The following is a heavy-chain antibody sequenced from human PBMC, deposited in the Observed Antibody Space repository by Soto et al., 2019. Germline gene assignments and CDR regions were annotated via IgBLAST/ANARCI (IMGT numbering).Heavy chain of an antibody. CDR2: ISSSSSTI. CDR1: GLTFSSYS. CDR3: AVGEESRYYYYGMDV. Sequence: EVQLVESGGGLVQRGGSLRLSCAASGLTFSSYSMNWVRQAPGKGLEWVSYISSSSSTIYYADSVKGRFTISRDNAKNLLYLQMNSLIAEDTAVYYCAVGEESRYYYYGMDVWGQGTTVTVSS. V-gene: IGHV3-48*01. J-gene: IGHJ6*02.